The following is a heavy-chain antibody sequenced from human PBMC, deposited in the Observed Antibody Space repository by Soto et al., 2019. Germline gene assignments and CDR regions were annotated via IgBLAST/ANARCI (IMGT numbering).Heavy chain of an antibody. CDR1: GGSISSSSYY. D-gene: IGHD2-2*01. V-gene: IGHV4-39*07. J-gene: IGHJ4*02. CDR3: ARVPDY. Sequence: SETLSLTYTASGGSISSSSYYWGWIRQPPGKGLEWIGSIYYSGSTYYNPSLKSRVTISIDRSKNQFSLKLSSVTAADTAVYHCARVPDYWGQGILVTVSS. CDR2: IYYSGST.